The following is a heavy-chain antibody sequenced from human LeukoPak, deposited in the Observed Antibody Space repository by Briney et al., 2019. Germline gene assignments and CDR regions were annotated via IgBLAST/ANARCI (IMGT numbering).Heavy chain of an antibody. CDR3: ARDHTEYGYYWFDP. CDR1: GGSISSDY. CDR2: IHYSGHK. D-gene: IGHD4-17*01. J-gene: IGHJ5*02. V-gene: IGHV4-59*01. Sequence: NPSETLSLTCIVCGGSISSDYWSWIRQPPGKGVEWIGQIHYSGHKNYNHSLKSRVTISLDTSKNKFSLKLSSVTAADTAVYYCARDHTEYGYYWFDPWGQGTLVTVSS.